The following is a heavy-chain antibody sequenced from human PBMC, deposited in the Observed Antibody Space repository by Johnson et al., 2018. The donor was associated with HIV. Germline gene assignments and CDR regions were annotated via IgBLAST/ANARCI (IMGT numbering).Heavy chain of an antibody. V-gene: IGHV3-66*01. CDR2: IYSGGST. CDR1: GFTVSSNY. D-gene: IGHD3-10*02. J-gene: IGHJ3*02. Sequence: VQLVESRGVLVQPGGSLRLSCAASGFTVSSNYMSWVRQTPGKGLEWVSVIYSGGSTYYADSVKGRFTISRDNSKNTLYLQMNSLRAEDTAVYYCAKGAPPLGSPSWPDIWGQGTMVTVSS. CDR3: AKGAPPLGSPSWPDI.